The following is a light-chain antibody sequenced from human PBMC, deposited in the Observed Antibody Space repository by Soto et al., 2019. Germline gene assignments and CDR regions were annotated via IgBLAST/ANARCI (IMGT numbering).Light chain of an antibody. CDR2: GAS. V-gene: IGKV3-15*01. J-gene: IGKJ1*01. CDR3: QQYNNWPPVT. Sequence: EIVMTQSPATLSVSPGARATLSCRASQSVSSNLPWYQQKPGQAPRLLIYGASTRATGIPARFSGSGSGTEFTLTISSLQSEDFAVYYCQQYNNWPPVTFGQGTKVDIK. CDR1: QSVSSN.